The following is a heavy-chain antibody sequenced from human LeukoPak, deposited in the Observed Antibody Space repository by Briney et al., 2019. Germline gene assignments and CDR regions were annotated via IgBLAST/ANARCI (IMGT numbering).Heavy chain of an antibody. D-gene: IGHD3-22*01. V-gene: IGHV1-18*01. J-gene: IGHJ4*02. CDR1: GYTFSAYG. CDR3: VRSDNSGYYPHTLDY. CDR2: ISTYNGNR. Sequence: ASVKVSCKASGYTFSAYGFSWVRQAPGQGLEWMGWISTYNGNRNYAQKFQGRVTMTTYTSTSTAYMELRSLRSDDTAMYYCVRSDNSGYYPHTLDYWGQGTLVTVSS.